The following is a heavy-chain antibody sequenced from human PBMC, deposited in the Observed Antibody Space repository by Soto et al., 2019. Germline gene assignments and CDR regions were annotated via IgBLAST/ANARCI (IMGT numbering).Heavy chain of an antibody. J-gene: IGHJ5*02. Sequence: PLVPLSLTCTVCGESISSCSYYWGWIRQPPGKGLEWIGSIYYSGSTYYNPSLKSRVTISVDTSKNQFSLKLTSYTARDTAAYYFARLSVKTGTFSPHRWGRGPLLAVS. CDR2: IYYSGST. CDR3: ARLSVKTGTFSPHR. D-gene: IGHD1-7*01. CDR1: GESISSCSYY. V-gene: IGHV4-39*01.